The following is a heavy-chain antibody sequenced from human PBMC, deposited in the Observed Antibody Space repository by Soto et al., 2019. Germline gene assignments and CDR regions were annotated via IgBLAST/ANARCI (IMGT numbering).Heavy chain of an antibody. J-gene: IGHJ5*02. V-gene: IGHV1-3*01. CDR3: VRRHVSATGIDWFDP. CDR1: GYTFTSYG. CDR2: INAANGDT. D-gene: IGHD6-13*01. Sequence: ASVKVSCKASGYTFTSYGIHWVRQSPGQRLEWMGWINAANGDTKYSPKFQGRVTITRDTSASTAYMELSSLRSEDTAVYYCVRRHVSATGIDWFDPWGQGTLVTVSS.